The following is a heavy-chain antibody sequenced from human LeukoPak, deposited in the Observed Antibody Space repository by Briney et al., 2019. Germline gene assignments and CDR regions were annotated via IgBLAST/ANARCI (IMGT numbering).Heavy chain of an antibody. CDR2: IYSSGST. V-gene: IGHV4-4*07. J-gene: IGHJ4*02. CDR1: GGSISSYY. CDR3: ARVDIRTAFFDY. Sequence: PSETLSFSCTVSGGSISSYYWSWIRQPGGKGLEWTGRIYSSGSTGYNPSLKSRVTMSLDTSKNQFSLNLSSVTAADTAVYYCARVDIRTAFFDYWGQGTLVTVSS. D-gene: IGHD5-12*01.